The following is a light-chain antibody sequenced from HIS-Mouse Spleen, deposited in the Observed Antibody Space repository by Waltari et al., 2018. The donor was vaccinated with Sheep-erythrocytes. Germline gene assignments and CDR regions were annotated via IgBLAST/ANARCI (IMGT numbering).Light chain of an antibody. J-gene: IGLJ2*01. V-gene: IGLV3-1*01. CDR1: KLGDKY. Sequence: SYELTQPPSVSVSPGQTASITCSGDKLGDKYACWYQQKPGQSPVLVIYQDSKRPSGIPERLSCSNSGNTATLTISGTQAMDEADYYCQAWDSSTAVFGGGTKLTVL. CDR2: QDS. CDR3: QAWDSSTAV.